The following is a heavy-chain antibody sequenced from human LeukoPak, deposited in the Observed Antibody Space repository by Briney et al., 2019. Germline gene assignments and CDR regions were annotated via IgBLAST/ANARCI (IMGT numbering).Heavy chain of an antibody. V-gene: IGHV7-4-1*02. Sequence: ASVKVSCKASGYTYTSYAMNWVRQAPGQGLEWMGWINTNTGNPTYAQGFTGRFVFSLDTSVSTAYLQISSLKAEDTAVYYCARADTAMVLGPYYFDYWGQGTLVTVSS. CDR1: GYTYTSYA. CDR3: ARADTAMVLGPYYFDY. CDR2: INTNTGNP. D-gene: IGHD5-18*01. J-gene: IGHJ4*02.